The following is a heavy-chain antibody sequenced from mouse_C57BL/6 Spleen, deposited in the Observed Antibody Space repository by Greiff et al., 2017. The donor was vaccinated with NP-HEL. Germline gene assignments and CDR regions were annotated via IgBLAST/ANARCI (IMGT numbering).Heavy chain of an antibody. V-gene: IGHV1-39*01. D-gene: IGHD1-1*01. CDR2: INPNYGTT. CDR1: GYSFTDYN. Sequence: VQLKESGPELVKPGASVKISCKASGYSFTDYNMNWVKQSNGKSLEWIGVINPNYGTTSYNQKFKGKATLTVDQSSSTAYMQLNSLTSEDSAVYYCARNYYGSSPAWFAYWGQGTLVTVSA. CDR3: ARNYYGSSPAWFAY. J-gene: IGHJ3*01.